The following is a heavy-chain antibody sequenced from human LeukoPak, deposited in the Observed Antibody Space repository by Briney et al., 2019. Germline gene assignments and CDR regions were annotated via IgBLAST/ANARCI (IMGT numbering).Heavy chain of an antibody. CDR2: IYYSGSS. V-gene: IGHV4-39*01. D-gene: IGHD5-24*01. CDR1: GGSISSSSSY. Sequence: SETLSLTCSVSGGSISSSSSYWGWIRQPPGKGLEWIGSIYYSGSSFDNPALRSRVTISVDTSKNQFSLKLSSVTAADTAVYYCARHRSGWLQSSFDYWGQGTLVTVSS. J-gene: IGHJ4*02. CDR3: ARHRSGWLQSSFDY.